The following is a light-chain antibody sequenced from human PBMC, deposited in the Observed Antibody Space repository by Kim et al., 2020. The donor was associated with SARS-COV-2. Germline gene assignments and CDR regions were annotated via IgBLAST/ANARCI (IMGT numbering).Light chain of an antibody. J-gene: IGLJ3*02. Sequence: QGVTVSCTGSSSNIVAGYDVHWYQQLPGTAPKLLIYGNSNRPSGVPDRFSGSKSGTSASLAITGLQAEDEADYYCQSYDSSLSGSVFGGGTQLTVL. V-gene: IGLV1-40*01. CDR3: QSYDSSLSGSV. CDR1: SSNIVAGYD. CDR2: GNS.